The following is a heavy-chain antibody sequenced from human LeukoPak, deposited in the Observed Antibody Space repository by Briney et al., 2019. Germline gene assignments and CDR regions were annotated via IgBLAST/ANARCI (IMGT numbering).Heavy chain of an antibody. CDR3: ANENHYGSGSYPDY. J-gene: IGHJ4*02. CDR1: GFTFSSYG. CDR2: ISYDGSNK. Sequence: PGRSLRLSCAASGFTFSSYGIHWVRQAPGKGLEWVALISYDGSNKYYADSVKGRFTISRDNSKNTLYLQMNSLRAEDTAVYYCANENHYGSGSYPDYWGQGTLVTISS. V-gene: IGHV3-30*18. D-gene: IGHD3-10*01.